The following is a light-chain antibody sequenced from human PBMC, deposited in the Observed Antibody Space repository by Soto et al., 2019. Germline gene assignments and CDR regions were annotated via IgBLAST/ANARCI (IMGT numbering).Light chain of an antibody. CDR2: GAS. CDR1: QSVSSSY. J-gene: IGKJ4*01. V-gene: IGKV3D-20*02. Sequence: EIVLTQSPGTLSLSPGERATLSCRASQSVSSSYLAWYQQKPGQAPRLLIYGASNRAAGIPARFSGSGSGTDFTLTISSLEPEDFAVYYCHQRSSWPLTFGGGTKVDIK. CDR3: HQRSSWPLT.